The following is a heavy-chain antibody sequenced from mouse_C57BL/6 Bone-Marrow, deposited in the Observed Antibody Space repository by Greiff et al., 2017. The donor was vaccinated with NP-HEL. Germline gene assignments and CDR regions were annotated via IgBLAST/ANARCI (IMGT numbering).Heavy chain of an antibody. D-gene: IGHD2-10*02. J-gene: IGHJ2*01. CDR3: ALGTLDY. CDR1: GYSFTGYY. Sequence: VQLQQSGPELVKPGASVKISCKASGYSFTGYYMNWVKQSPEKSLEWIGEINPSTGGTTYNQKFKAKATLTVDKSSSTAYMQLKSLTSEDSAVYYCALGTLDYWGQGTTLTVSS. V-gene: IGHV1-42*01. CDR2: INPSTGGT.